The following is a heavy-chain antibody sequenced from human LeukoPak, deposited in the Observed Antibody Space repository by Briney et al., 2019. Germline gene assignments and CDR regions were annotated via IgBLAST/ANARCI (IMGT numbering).Heavy chain of an antibody. Sequence: SETLSLTCAVYGGSFSGYYWGWIRQPPGKGLEWIGEIDHSGSTNYNPSLKSRVTISVDTSKNQFSLNLSSVTAADTAVYYCARGARYNWNYAGYYMDVWGKGTTVTVSS. CDR2: IDHSGST. J-gene: IGHJ6*03. CDR1: GGSFSGYY. D-gene: IGHD1-7*01. V-gene: IGHV4-34*01. CDR3: ARGARYNWNYAGYYMDV.